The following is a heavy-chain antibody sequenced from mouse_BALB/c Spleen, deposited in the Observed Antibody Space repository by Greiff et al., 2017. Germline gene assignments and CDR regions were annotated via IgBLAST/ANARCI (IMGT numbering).Heavy chain of an antibody. CDR2: ISTYYGDA. V-gene: IGHV1S137*01. Sequence: VQLQQSGAELVRPGVSVKISCKGSGYTFTDYAMHWVKQSHAKSLEWIGVISTYYGDASYNQKFKGKATMTVDKSSSTAYMELARLTSEDSAIYYCARSGSLAMDYWGQGTSVTVSS. D-gene: IGHD1-1*02. CDR3: ARSGSLAMDY. CDR1: GYTFTDYA. J-gene: IGHJ4*01.